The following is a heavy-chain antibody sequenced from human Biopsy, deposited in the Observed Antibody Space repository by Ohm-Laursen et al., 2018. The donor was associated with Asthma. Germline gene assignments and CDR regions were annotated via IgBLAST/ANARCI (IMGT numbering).Heavy chain of an antibody. J-gene: IGHJ6*02. CDR3: ARCQVGYSSGWSLLLKKIYYSGMDV. CDR1: GGTFSNFA. D-gene: IGHD6-19*01. CDR2: IITVFGTT. V-gene: IGHV1-69*01. Sequence: SSVKVSCKAPGGTFSNFAISWVRQAPGQGLEWLGGIITVFGTTNNAQKFQGRVTITADESTSTAYMEVTSLRSEDTAIYYCARCQVGYSSGWSLLLKKIYYSGMDVWGQGTAVTVSS.